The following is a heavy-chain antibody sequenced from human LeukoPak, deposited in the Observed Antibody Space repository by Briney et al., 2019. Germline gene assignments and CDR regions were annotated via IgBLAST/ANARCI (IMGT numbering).Heavy chain of an antibody. D-gene: IGHD3-10*01. CDR3: ARARRGSTMVRGVPFYYYYGMDV. J-gene: IGHJ6*04. CDR2: IGTAGDP. CDR1: GFTFSSYD. Sequence: QPGGSLRLSCAASGFTFSSYDMHWVRQATGKGLEWVSAIGTAGDPYYPGSVKGRFTISRENAKNSLYLQMNSLRAGDTAVYYCARARRGSTMVRGVPFYYYYGMDVWGKGTAVTVSS. V-gene: IGHV3-13*05.